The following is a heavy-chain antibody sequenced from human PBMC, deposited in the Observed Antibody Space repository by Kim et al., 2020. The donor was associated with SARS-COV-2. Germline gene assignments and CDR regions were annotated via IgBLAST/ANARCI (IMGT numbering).Heavy chain of an antibody. CDR1: GGTFSSYA. CDR3: ASPRTVWFGELWPLGY. V-gene: IGHV1-69*13. CDR2: IIPIFGTA. D-gene: IGHD3-10*01. Sequence: SVKVSCKASGGTFSSYAISWVRQAPGQGLEWMGGIIPIFGTANYAQKFQGRVTITADESTSTAYMELSSLRSEDTAVYYCASPRTVWFGELWPLGYWGQGTLVTVSS. J-gene: IGHJ4*02.